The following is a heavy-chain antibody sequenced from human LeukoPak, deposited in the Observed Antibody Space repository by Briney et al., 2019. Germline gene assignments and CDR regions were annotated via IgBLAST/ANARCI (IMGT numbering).Heavy chain of an antibody. Sequence: PGGSLRLSCAASGFTFSSYEMNWVRQAPGKGLEWVSHISSGGTTIYYADSVKGRFTISRDNAKNSLYLQMNSLRAEDTAVYHCARFRGSYFDYWGQGTLVTVSS. D-gene: IGHD1-26*01. V-gene: IGHV3-48*03. CDR3: ARFRGSYFDY. J-gene: IGHJ4*02. CDR1: GFTFSSYE. CDR2: ISSGGTTI.